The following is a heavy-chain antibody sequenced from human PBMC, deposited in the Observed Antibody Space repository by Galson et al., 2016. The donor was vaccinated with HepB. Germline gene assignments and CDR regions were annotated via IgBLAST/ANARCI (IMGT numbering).Heavy chain of an antibody. Sequence: CAISGDSVSSNSAAWNWIRQSPSRGLEWLGRTYYRSKWYNDYAVSVKSRITINPDTSKNQFSLQLNSVTPEDTAVYYCARDETRYNSSLNYYYYYYMDVWVKGTTVTVSS. V-gene: IGHV6-1*01. CDR2: TYYRSKWYN. CDR1: GDSVSSNSAA. J-gene: IGHJ6*03. CDR3: ARDETRYNSSLNYYYYYYMDV. D-gene: IGHD6-13*01.